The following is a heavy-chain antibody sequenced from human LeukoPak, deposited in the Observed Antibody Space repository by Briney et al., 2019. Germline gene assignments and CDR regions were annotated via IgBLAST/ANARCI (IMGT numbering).Heavy chain of an antibody. D-gene: IGHD2-15*01. CDR3: AGTYCSGGSCYLLNAFDI. J-gene: IGHJ3*02. CDR2: IYYSGST. CDR1: GGSLSSYY. Sequence: SETLSLTCTVSGGSLSSYYWSWIRQPPGKGLEWIGYIYYSGSTNYNPSLKSRVTISVDTSKNQFSLKLSSVTAADTAVYYCAGTYCSGGSCYLLNAFDIWGQGTMVTVSS. V-gene: IGHV4-59*01.